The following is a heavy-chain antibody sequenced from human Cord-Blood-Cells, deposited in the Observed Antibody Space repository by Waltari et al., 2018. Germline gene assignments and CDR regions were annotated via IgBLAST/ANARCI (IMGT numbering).Heavy chain of an antibody. V-gene: IGHV1-2*02. D-gene: IGHD5-18*01. J-gene: IGHJ4*02. Sequence: QVQLVQSGAEVKKPGASVKVSCQASGYTFTVYYMHWVRQAPRQGLEWMGWINPNSGGTNYAQKFQGRVTMTRDTSISTAYMELSRLRSDDTAVYYCARGLGKPNSYGYGGFDYWGQGTLVTVSS. CDR1: GYTFTVYY. CDR2: INPNSGGT. CDR3: ARGLGKPNSYGYGGFDY.